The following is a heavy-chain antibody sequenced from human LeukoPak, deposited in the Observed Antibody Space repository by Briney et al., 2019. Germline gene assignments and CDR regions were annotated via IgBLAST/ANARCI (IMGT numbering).Heavy chain of an antibody. CDR1: GFAFSSYG. D-gene: IGHD2-21*02. V-gene: IGHV3-30*03. Sequence: GRSLRLSCAASGFAFSSYGMHWVRQAPGKGLEWVAVISYDGSNKYYADSVKGRFTISRDNSKNTLYLQMNSLRAEDTAVYYCARSPDGDPLDYWGQGTLVTVSS. CDR2: ISYDGSNK. CDR3: ARSPDGDPLDY. J-gene: IGHJ4*02.